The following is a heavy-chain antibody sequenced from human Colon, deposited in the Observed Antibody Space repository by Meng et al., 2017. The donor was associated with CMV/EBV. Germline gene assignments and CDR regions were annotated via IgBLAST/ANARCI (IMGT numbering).Heavy chain of an antibody. CDR2: IFSNDEK. D-gene: IGHD2-15*01. V-gene: IGHV2-26*01. CDR1: GFSLSNARMG. CDR3: ARTPSGSGVFDP. Sequence: SGPTLVKPTETFTLTCTVSGFSLSNARMGVSWIRQPPGKALEWLAHIFSNDEKSYSTSLKSRLTISKDTSKSQVVLTMTNMDPVDTATYYCARTPSGSGVFDPWGQGTLVTVSS. J-gene: IGHJ5*02.